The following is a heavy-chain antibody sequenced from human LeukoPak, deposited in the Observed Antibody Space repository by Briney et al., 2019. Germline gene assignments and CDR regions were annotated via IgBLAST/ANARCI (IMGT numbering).Heavy chain of an antibody. CDR2: ISYDGSNK. D-gene: IGHD3-10*02. CDR3: AELGITMIGGV. Sequence: GGSLLLSCAASGFTFRSYAMHWVRQAPGKGLEWVAVISYDGSNKKYADSVKGRFTISRDNAKNSLYLQMNSLRAEDTAVYYCAELGITMIGGVWGKGTTVTISS. CDR1: GFTFRSYA. J-gene: IGHJ6*04. V-gene: IGHV3-30*04.